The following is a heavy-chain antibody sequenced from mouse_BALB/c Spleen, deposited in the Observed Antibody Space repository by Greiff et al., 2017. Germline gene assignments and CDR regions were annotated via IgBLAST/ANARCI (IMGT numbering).Heavy chain of an antibody. CDR2: ISSGGST. CDR1: GFTFSSYA. V-gene: IGHV5-6-5*01. CDR3: ARGRDWYYFDY. J-gene: IGHJ2*01. Sequence: EVKLMESGGGLVKPGGSLKLSCAASGFTFSSYAMSWVRQTPEKRLEWVASISSGGSTYYPDSVKGRFTISRDNARNILYLQMSSLRSEDTAMYYCARGRDWYYFDYWGQGTTLTVSS.